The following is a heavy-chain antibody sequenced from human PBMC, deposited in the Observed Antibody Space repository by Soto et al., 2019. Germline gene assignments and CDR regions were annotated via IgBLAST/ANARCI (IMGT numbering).Heavy chain of an antibody. CDR1: GLTFTSYS. J-gene: IGHJ4*02. V-gene: IGHV3-48*02. Sequence: EVQLVESGGGLVQPGGSLRLSCAASGLTFTSYSMNWVRQAPGKGLEWVSFISSSSSTIYYAVSVKGRFTISRDNAKNSLYLQMNSLRDEDTAVYYCARDRGYTYGFDYWGQGTLVTVSS. CDR2: ISSSSSTI. CDR3: ARDRGYTYGFDY. D-gene: IGHD5-18*01.